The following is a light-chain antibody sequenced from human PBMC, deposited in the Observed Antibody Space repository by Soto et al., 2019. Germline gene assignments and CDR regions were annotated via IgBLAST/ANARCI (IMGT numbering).Light chain of an antibody. Sequence: DIQMTHSPSTLPGSVGDSVTITCRASQTISSWLAWYQQKPGKGPKLLIYKASTLKSGVPSRFSGSGSVTEFTLPISRLQPDDSATYYCQPSNSYSEAFGKGTK. V-gene: IGKV1-5*03. CDR1: QTISSW. CDR2: KAS. CDR3: QPSNSYSEA. J-gene: IGKJ1*01.